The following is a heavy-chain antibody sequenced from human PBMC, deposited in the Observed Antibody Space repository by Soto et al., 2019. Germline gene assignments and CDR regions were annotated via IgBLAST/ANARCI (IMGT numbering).Heavy chain of an antibody. V-gene: IGHV3-9*01. J-gene: IGHJ4*02. Sequence: EVQLVESGGGLVQPGRSLRLSCAASGFTFDDYAMHWVRQAPGKGLEWVSGIRWNSGNIGYADSVKGRFTISRDSAKNSLSLQMNSLRAEDTALYCCAKALRKGDVYGVIAYWGRGTLVTVSS. CDR3: AKALRKGDVYGVIAY. D-gene: IGHD4-17*01. CDR1: GFTFDDYA. CDR2: IRWNSGNI.